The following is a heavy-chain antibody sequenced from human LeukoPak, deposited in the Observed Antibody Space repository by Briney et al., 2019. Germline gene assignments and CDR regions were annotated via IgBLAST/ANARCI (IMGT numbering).Heavy chain of an antibody. J-gene: IGHJ4*02. CDR2: ISYSGST. CDR1: GGSINSYY. CDR3: ASSGYSGYGPFDY. D-gene: IGHD5-12*01. Sequence: SETLSLTCTVSGGSINSYYWSWVRQPPGKGLEWIGYISYSGSTNCNPSLKSRVTISVDTSKNQFSLKLSSVTAADTAVYYCASSGYSGYGPFDYWGQGTLVTVSS. V-gene: IGHV4-59*12.